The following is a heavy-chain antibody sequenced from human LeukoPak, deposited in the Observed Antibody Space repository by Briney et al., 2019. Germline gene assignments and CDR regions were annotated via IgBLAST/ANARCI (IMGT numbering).Heavy chain of an antibody. CDR3: ARYASGSYYWFDP. J-gene: IGHJ5*02. Sequence: SETLSLTCTVSGGSISSTSYHWAWIRQPPGKGLEWIAAVYYTGSAYYNPSLKSRVTISVDTSKSQFSLKLSSVTTADTALYYCARYASGSYYWFDPWGQGTLVTVSS. D-gene: IGHD3-10*01. CDR1: GGSISSTSYH. CDR2: VYYTGSA. V-gene: IGHV4-39*01.